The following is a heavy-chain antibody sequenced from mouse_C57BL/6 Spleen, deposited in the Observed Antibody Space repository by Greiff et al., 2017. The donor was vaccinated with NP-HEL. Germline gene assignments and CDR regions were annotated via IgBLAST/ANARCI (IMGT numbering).Heavy chain of an antibody. CDR3: ARHESFDY. V-gene: IGHV5-6*01. J-gene: IGHJ2*01. Sequence: DVHLVESGGDLVKPGGSLKLSCAASGFTFSSYGMSWVRQTPDKRLVWVATISSGGSYTYYPDSVKGRFTISRDNAKNTLYLQMSNLKSEDTAMYYCARHESFDYRGQGTTLTVSS. CDR2: ISSGGSYT. CDR1: GFTFSSYG.